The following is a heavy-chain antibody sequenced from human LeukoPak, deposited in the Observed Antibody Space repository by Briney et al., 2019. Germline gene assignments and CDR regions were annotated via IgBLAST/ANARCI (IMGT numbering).Heavy chain of an antibody. V-gene: IGHV3-33*08. CDR2: IWYDGSNK. Sequence: GGSLRLSCAASGFTFSSYWMSWVRQAPGKGLEWVAVIWYDGSNKYYAESVKGRLTISRDNSKNTLYLQMNSLRAEDTAVYYCARVSSYGTDYFDYWGQGTLVTVSS. D-gene: IGHD5-18*01. CDR1: GFTFSSYW. CDR3: ARVSSYGTDYFDY. J-gene: IGHJ4*02.